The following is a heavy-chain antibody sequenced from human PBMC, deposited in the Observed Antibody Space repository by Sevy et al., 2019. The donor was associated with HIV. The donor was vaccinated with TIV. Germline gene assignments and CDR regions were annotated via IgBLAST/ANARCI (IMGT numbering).Heavy chain of an antibody. CDR3: AREGPRIAQFDY. Sequence: QSQTLSLTCTVSGDSLSSNDYYWAWIRQPPGKGLDWIGSIYYSGSTYYNPSLKSRVTISVDTSKNQFSLKLRSVTAADTAVYYCAREGPRIAQFDYWGQGTLVTVSS. CDR1: GDSLSSNDYY. J-gene: IGHJ4*02. CDR2: IYYSGST. D-gene: IGHD6-13*01. V-gene: IGHV4-39*02.